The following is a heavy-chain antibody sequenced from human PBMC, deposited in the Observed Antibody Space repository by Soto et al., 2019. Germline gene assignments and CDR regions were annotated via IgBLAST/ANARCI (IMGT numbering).Heavy chain of an antibody. CDR2: ISGGGGST. CDR1: GFTFSSYA. D-gene: IGHD3-16*02. CDR3: AKTVSVRYYYYGMDA. V-gene: IGHV3-23*01. J-gene: IGHJ6*02. Sequence: GGSLRLSCAASGFTFSSYAMSWVRQAPGKGLEWVSAISGGGGSTYYADSVKGRLTISRDNSKNTLYLQMSSLRAEDTAVYYCAKTVSVRYYYYGMDAWGQGTTVTVSS.